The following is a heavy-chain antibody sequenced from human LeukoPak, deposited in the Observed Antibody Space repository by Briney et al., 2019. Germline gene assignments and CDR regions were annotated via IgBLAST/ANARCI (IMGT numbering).Heavy chain of an antibody. J-gene: IGHJ3*02. D-gene: IGHD3-22*01. CDR1: GGGFTFTSHA. CDR2: LIPIYGSA. V-gene: IGHV1-69*13. CDR3: AGFFYDNSGDAFDI. Sequence: SVKVSCKASGGGFTFTSHAISWVRQAPGQGLEWMGGLIPIYGSANYAQKFQGRVTITSDESTRTVYMELSSLGPEDSAVYYCAGFFYDNSGDAFDIWGQGTMVTVSS.